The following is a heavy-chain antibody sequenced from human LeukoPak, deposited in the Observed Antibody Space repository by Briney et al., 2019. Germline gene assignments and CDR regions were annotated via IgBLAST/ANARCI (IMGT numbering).Heavy chain of an antibody. V-gene: IGHV4-39*01. D-gene: IGHD3-10*01. CDR1: GGSISSSSYY. CDR2: IYYSGST. Sequence: SETLSLTCTVSGGSISSSSYYWGWLRQPPGKALEWIASIYYSGSTYYNPSLKSRVTISVDTSKNQFSLKRTSVTAADTAIYYCARYYYGSGNFRIFDYWGQGSRVTVSS. CDR3: ARYYYGSGNFRIFDY. J-gene: IGHJ4*02.